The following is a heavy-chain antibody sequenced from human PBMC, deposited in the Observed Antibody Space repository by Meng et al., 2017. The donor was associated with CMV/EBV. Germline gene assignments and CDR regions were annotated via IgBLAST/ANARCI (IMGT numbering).Heavy chain of an antibody. CDR2: IYYSGST. CDR3: ARDNRRGGVDY. Sequence: QVHLQGAGPGMVNPSQTLSLTCTVSGGSISSGDYYWSWIRRPPGKGLEWIGYIYYSGSTYYNPSLKSRVTISVDTSKNQFSLKLSSVTAADTAVYYCARDNRRGGVDYWGQGTLVTVSS. D-gene: IGHD3-3*01. CDR1: GGSISSGDYY. V-gene: IGHV4-30-4*08. J-gene: IGHJ4*02.